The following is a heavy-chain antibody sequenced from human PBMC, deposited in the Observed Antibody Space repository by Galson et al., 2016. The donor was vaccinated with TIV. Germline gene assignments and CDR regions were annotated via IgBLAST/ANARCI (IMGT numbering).Heavy chain of an antibody. CDR1: GYSFTNFY. J-gene: IGHJ4*02. Sequence: SVKVSCKAPGYSFTNFYMPWVRQAPGQGLEWIGINNPSGGSTTYTQKFQGRVTMTRDTSTRTAYMEMSRLRSDDTALYFCASADGSGSYLSLKYWGQGTLVTVSS. D-gene: IGHD3-10*01. CDR3: ASADGSGSYLSLKY. V-gene: IGHV1-46*01. CDR2: NNPSGGST.